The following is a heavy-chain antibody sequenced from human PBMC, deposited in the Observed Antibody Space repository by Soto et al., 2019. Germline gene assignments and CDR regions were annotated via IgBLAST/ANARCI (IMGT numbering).Heavy chain of an antibody. CDR1: GFTFSDHY. V-gene: IGHV3-72*01. D-gene: IGHD2-8*01. J-gene: IGHJ2*01. CDR2: TRNKANSYTT. Sequence: GGSLRLSCAASGFTFSDHYMDWVRQAPGKGLEWVGRTRNKANSYTTEYAASVKGRFTISRDDSRNSLYLQMNSLKTEDTAVYYCARGYCSNGVCYRYIDLWGRGTLVTVSS. CDR3: ARGYCSNGVCYRYIDL.